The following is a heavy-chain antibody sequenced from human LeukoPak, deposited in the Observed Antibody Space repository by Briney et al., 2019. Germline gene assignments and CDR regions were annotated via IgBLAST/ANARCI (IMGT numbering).Heavy chain of an antibody. D-gene: IGHD2-21*02. CDR2: ISDSGDKT. J-gene: IGHJ4*02. CDR3: AKDKVVVTANLFDY. CDR1: GFTFNNFA. Sequence: GGSLRLSCAASGFTFNNFAMSWVRQAPGRGLEWVSAISDSGDKTFYADSVKGRFTISRDNSKNTLYLQMNSLRAEDTAVYYCAKDKVVVTANLFDYWGQGTLVTVSS. V-gene: IGHV3-23*01.